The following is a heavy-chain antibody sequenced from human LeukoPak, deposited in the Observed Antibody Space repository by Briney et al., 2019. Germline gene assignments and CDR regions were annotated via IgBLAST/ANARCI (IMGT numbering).Heavy chain of an antibody. CDR1: GFTVSRNY. D-gene: IGHD3-10*01. CDR2: VYSGGST. J-gene: IGHJ6*02. CDR3: ASCITMVYYYGMDV. Sequence: GGSLRLSCAASGFTVSRNYMSWVRQAPGEGLEWVSVVYSGGSTYYADSVKGRFTISRDNSKNTLYLQMNSLRAEDTAVYYCASCITMVYYYGMDVWGQGTTVTVSS. V-gene: IGHV3-66*02.